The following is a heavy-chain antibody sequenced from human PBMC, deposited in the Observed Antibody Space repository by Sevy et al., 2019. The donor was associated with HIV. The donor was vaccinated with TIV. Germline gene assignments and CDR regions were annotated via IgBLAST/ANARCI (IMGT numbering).Heavy chain of an antibody. CDR3: ARDRRTLNYYASSGYNYYFDY. D-gene: IGHD3-22*01. Sequence: GGSLRLSCAASGFIFSNYNMNWVRQAPGKGLEWVSSITSSSDYIYDADSVKGRFTISRDNAKNSLYLQMNSLRAEDTAVYYCARDRRTLNYYASSGYNYYFDYWGQGTLVTVSS. CDR2: ITSSSDYI. CDR1: GFIFSNYN. V-gene: IGHV3-21*01. J-gene: IGHJ4*02.